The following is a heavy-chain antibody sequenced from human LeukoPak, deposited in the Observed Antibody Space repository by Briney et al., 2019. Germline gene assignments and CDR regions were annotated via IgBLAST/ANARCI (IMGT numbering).Heavy chain of an antibody. Sequence: GGSLRLSCAASGFTFSNAWMSWVRQAPGKGLEWVGRIKSKTDGGTTDYAAPVKGRFTISRDDSKNTLYLQMNSLKTEDTAVYYCTRHKGTLDGWLQLFLLWGQGTLVTVSS. CDR1: GFTFSNAW. D-gene: IGHD5-24*01. J-gene: IGHJ4*02. V-gene: IGHV3-15*01. CDR3: TRHKGTLDGWLQLFLL. CDR2: IKSKTDGGTT.